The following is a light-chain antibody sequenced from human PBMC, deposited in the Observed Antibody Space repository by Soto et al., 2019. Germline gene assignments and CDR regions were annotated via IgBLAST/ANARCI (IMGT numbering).Light chain of an antibody. CDR1: SGHSSYA. CDR2: VNSDGSH. Sequence: QAVVTQSPSASASLGASVKLTCTLSSGHSSYAIAWHQQQPEKGPRYLMKVNSDGSHRKGDGIPDRFSGSSSGAERYLTISSLQSEDEADYYCQTWGTAIVLGGGTKLTVL. V-gene: IGLV4-69*01. J-gene: IGLJ2*01. CDR3: QTWGTAIV.